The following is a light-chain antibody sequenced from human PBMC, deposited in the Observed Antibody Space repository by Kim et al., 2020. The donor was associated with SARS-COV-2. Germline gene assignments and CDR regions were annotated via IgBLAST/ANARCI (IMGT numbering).Light chain of an antibody. CDR3: TSYTGADTVV. CDR1: SSLVGDYNY. CDR2: DVS. Sequence: GKSITISCTGTSSLVGDYNYVSWYQQHPDKAPKLIIYDVSDRPSGVSTHFSGSKSGNTASLTISGLQAADEADYYCTSYTGADTVVFGGGTQLSVL. J-gene: IGLJ2*01. V-gene: IGLV2-14*03.